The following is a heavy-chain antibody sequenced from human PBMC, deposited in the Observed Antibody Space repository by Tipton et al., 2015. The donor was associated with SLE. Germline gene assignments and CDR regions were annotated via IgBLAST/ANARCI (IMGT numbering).Heavy chain of an antibody. J-gene: IGHJ4*02. CDR1: GGSISSYY. CDR2: IYYSGST. V-gene: IGHV4-59*01. CDR3: ARWAGPTVNFDY. D-gene: IGHD4-11*01. Sequence: LTCTVSGGSISSYYWSWIRQPPGKGLEWIGYIYYSGSTNYNPSLKSRVTISVDTSKNQFSLKLSSVTAADTAVYYCARWAGPTVNFDYWGQGTLVPVSS.